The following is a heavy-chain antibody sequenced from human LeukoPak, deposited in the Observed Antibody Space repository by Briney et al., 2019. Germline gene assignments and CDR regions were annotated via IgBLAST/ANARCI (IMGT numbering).Heavy chain of an antibody. V-gene: IGHV3-30*01. Sequence: QTGGSLRLSCAASGFTFSSYAMHWVRQAPGKGLEWVAVISYDGSNKYYADSVKGRFTISRDNSKNTLYLQMNSLRAEDTAVYYCATINTVQSDYWGQGTLVTVSS. CDR1: GFTFSSYA. CDR3: ATINTVQSDY. J-gene: IGHJ4*02. CDR2: ISYDGSNK. D-gene: IGHD4-17*01.